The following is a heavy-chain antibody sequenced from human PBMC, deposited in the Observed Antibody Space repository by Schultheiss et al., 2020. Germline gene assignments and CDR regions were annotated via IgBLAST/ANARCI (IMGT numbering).Heavy chain of an antibody. Sequence: GESLKISCKASGYTFTSYYMHWVRQAPGQGLEWMGIINPSGGSTSYAQKFQGRVTMTRDTSTSTAYMELRSLRSDDTAVYYCARDGPRIAVAADYWGQGTLVTVSS. J-gene: IGHJ4*02. CDR3: ARDGPRIAVAADY. CDR2: INPSGGST. D-gene: IGHD6-19*01. CDR1: GYTFTSYY. V-gene: IGHV1-46*01.